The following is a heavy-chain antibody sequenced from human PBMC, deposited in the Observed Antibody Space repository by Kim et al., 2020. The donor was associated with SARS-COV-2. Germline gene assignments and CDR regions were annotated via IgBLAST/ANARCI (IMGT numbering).Heavy chain of an antibody. CDR1: GFTFGRYG. CDR3: AKDSWLAVAIGRAWLDP. D-gene: IGHD6-19*01. V-gene: IGHV3-30*18. J-gene: IGHJ5*02. CDR2: ISYNGNIE. Sequence: GGSLRLSCAASGFTFGRYGMHWVRQAPGKGLEWVAQISYNGNIEYYADSAKGRFTISRDNSKDTLDLQMSSLRVEDTTVYFCAKDSWLAVAIGRAWLDPWGLGTLVTVSS.